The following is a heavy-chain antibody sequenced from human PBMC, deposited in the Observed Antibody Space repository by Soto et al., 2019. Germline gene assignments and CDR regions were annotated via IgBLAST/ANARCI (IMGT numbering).Heavy chain of an antibody. Sequence: QFTLKEAGPTLVKPTQSLTLTCTFYGFSLTIHEVGVGWIRQPPGKALEWLAFISWNDERRYSPYLKSRLTITKDPSKHHVGLAMTNVDPADTGTSFCAHRPPKYSTAWLAFDFGGQGTMVAVSS. CDR3: AHRPPKYSTAWLAFDF. V-gene: IGHV2-5*01. D-gene: IGHD5-18*01. CDR2: ISWNDER. CDR1: GFSLTIHEVG. J-gene: IGHJ3*01.